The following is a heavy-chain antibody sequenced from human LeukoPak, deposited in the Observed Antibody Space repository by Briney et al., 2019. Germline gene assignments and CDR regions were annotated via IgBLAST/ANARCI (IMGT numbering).Heavy chain of an antibody. D-gene: IGHD3-10*01. V-gene: IGHV4-38-2*02. Sequence: NASETLSLTCTVSGYSISSGYYWGWIRQPPGKGLEWIGNIYHSGRTYYNPSLKSRVTISVDTSKNQFSLKLSSVTAADTAVYYCARERDGSGTQRGLDYWGQGTLVTVSS. CDR2: IYHSGRT. CDR1: GYSISSGYY. CDR3: ARERDGSGTQRGLDY. J-gene: IGHJ4*02.